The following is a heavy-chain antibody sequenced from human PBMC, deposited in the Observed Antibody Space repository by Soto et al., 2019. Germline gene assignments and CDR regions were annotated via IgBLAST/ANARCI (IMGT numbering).Heavy chain of an antibody. CDR1: GGSFSGYY. CDR2: INHSGST. J-gene: IGHJ4*02. V-gene: IGHV4-34*01. CDR3: ARGVGSSWSPNDY. D-gene: IGHD6-13*01. Sequence: PSETLSLTCAVYGGSFSGYYWSWIRQPPGKGLEWIGEINHSGSTNYNPSLKSRVTISVDTSKNQFSLKLSSVTAADTAVYYCARGVGSSWSPNDYWGQGTLVTVSS.